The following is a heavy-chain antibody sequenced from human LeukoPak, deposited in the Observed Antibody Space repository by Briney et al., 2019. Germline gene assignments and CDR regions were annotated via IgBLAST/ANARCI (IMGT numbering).Heavy chain of an antibody. V-gene: IGHV4-34*01. CDR3: ARGGGSSGYYFDC. D-gene: IGHD6-19*01. J-gene: IGHJ4*02. Sequence: SETLSLTCAVYGGSFSGYYWSWIRQPPGKGLEWIGEINHSGRTNYNPSLKSRVTMSVDRSKKQFSLTLSSVTAADTAVYYCARGGGSSGYYFDCWGQGPLVTVSS. CDR2: INHSGRT. CDR1: GGSFSGYY.